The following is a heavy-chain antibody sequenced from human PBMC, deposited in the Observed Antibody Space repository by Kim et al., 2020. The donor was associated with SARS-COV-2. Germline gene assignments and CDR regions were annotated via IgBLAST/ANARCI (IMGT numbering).Heavy chain of an antibody. Sequence: GGSLRLSCAASGFTFDDYTMHWVRQAPGKGLEWVSLISWDGGSTYYADSVKGRFTISRDNSKNSLYLQMNSLRTEDTALYYCAKDYDSAWYFDYWGQGTLVTVSS. CDR1: GFTFDDYT. V-gene: IGHV3-43*01. D-gene: IGHD3-22*01. CDR2: ISWDGGST. J-gene: IGHJ4*02. CDR3: AKDYDSAWYFDY.